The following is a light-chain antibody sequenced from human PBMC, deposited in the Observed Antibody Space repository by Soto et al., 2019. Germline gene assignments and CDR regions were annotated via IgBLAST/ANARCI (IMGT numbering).Light chain of an antibody. J-gene: IGKJ1*01. CDR1: QSVSNN. CDR3: QQYNNWWT. Sequence: VITQSPATLSVSPGERATLSCRASQSVSNNLAWFQQKPGQAPRLLIYHASTRATGIPARFSGSGSGTKFTLIISSLQSEDFAVYYCQQYNNWWTFGQGTKV. V-gene: IGKV3-15*01. CDR2: HAS.